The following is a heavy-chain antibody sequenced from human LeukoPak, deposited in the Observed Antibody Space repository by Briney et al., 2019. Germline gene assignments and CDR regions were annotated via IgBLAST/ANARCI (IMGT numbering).Heavy chain of an antibody. D-gene: IGHD3-22*01. J-gene: IGHJ4*02. CDR1: GLTFSSYS. CDR3: ARDYYDSSGSPDY. Sequence: PGGSLRLSCAASGLTFSSYSMNWVRQAPGKGLEWVSSISSSSSYIYYADSVKGRFTISRDNAKNSLYLQMNSLRAEDTAVYYCARDYYDSSGSPDYWGQGTLVTVSS. V-gene: IGHV3-21*01. CDR2: ISSSSSYI.